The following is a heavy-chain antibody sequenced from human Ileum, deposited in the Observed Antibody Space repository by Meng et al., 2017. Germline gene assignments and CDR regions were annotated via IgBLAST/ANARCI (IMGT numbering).Heavy chain of an antibody. CDR1: GFTFSDHY. CDR3: ARGAYLGSTKSYYYYYGMDV. V-gene: IGHV3-72*01. D-gene: IGHD2-15*01. J-gene: IGHJ6*02. Sequence: GESLKISCAASGFTFSDHYMDWVRQAPGKGLEWVGRTRNKANSYTTEYAASVKGRFTISRDDSKNSLYLQMNSLKTEDTAVYYCARGAYLGSTKSYYYYYGMDVWGQGTTVTVSS. CDR2: TRNKANSYTT.